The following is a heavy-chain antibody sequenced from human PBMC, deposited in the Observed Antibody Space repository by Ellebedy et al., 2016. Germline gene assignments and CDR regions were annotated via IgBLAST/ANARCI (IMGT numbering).Heavy chain of an antibody. CDR1: GYILTELS. D-gene: IGHD3-22*01. CDR3: AALRQDSFDTDYFPEDFRH. CDR2: FDPEDGET. V-gene: IGHV1-24*01. Sequence: ASVKVSCKVSGYILTELSIHWVRQAPGKGLEWMGGFDPEDGETIYAQKFQGRVTLTDDTSTDTAYMEVNSLRFEDTAVYYCAALRQDSFDTDYFPEDFRHWGQGTLVTVPS. J-gene: IGHJ1*01.